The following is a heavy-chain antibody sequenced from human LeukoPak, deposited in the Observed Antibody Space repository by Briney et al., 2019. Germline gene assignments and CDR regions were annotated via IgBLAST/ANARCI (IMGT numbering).Heavy chain of an antibody. J-gene: IGHJ4*02. Sequence: SETLSLTCTVSGGSISSGGYYWSWIRQHPGKGLEWIGYIYYSGSTYYSPSLKSRVTISVDTSKNQFSLKLRSVTAADTAVYYCASGRYGDLYDYWGQGTLVTVSS. CDR1: GGSISSGGYY. D-gene: IGHD4-17*01. CDR2: IYYSGST. V-gene: IGHV4-61*08. CDR3: ASGRYGDLYDY.